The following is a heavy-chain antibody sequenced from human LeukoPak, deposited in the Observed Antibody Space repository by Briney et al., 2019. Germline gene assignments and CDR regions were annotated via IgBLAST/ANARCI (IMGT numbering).Heavy chain of an antibody. J-gene: IGHJ5*02. CDR1: GFTFSSYA. CDR3: AKDPYSSSWYSRDWFDP. V-gene: IGHV3-30*04. Sequence: GGSLRLSCAASGFTFSSYAMYWVRQAPGKGLEWVALISYDGINKYYADSVKGRFTISRDNSKNTLYLQMNSLRAEDTAVYYCAKDPYSSSWYSRDWFDPWGQGTLVTVSS. CDR2: ISYDGINK. D-gene: IGHD6-13*01.